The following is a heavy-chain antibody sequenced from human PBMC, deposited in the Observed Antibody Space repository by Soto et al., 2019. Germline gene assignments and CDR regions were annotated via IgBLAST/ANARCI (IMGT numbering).Heavy chain of an antibody. Sequence: EVQLLESGGGLVQPGGSLRLSCAASGFTFSSYAMSWVRQAPGKGLEWVSAISGSGGSTYYADSVKGRFTISRDNSKNTLYLQMNSLRAEDTAVYYCAKDRAGSGYNSRAFDYWGQGTLVTVSS. V-gene: IGHV3-23*01. J-gene: IGHJ4*02. CDR2: ISGSGGST. CDR1: GFTFSSYA. CDR3: AKDRAGSGYNSRAFDY. D-gene: IGHD5-12*01.